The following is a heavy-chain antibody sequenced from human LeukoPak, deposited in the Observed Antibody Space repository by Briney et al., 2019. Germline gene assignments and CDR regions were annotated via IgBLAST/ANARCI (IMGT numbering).Heavy chain of an antibody. Sequence: GGSLRLSCAASAFTFSSYGMHWVRQAPGKGLEWVAFIQYDGSNKYYADSVKGRFTISRDNSKNTLYLQMNSLRAEDTAVYYCAREGVNWFDPWGQGTLVTVSS. CDR3: AREGVNWFDP. CDR2: IQYDGSNK. V-gene: IGHV3-30*02. D-gene: IGHD3-16*01. J-gene: IGHJ5*02. CDR1: AFTFSSYG.